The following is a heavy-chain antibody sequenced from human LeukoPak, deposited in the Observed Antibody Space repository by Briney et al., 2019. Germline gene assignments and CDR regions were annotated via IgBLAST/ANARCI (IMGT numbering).Heavy chain of an antibody. CDR3: AKGRGSASCSGICSHYTMDV. V-gene: IGHV3-23*01. D-gene: IGHD2-2*01. CDR1: GFTFSNYA. Sequence: GGSLRLSCAASGFTFSNYAMSWVRQAPGKGLEWVSTISGSGGTTYYADSVKGRFTISRDNSKNTLYLQMSSLRAEDTAVYYCAKGRGSASCSGICSHYTMDVWGQGTTVTVSS. J-gene: IGHJ6*02. CDR2: ISGSGGTT.